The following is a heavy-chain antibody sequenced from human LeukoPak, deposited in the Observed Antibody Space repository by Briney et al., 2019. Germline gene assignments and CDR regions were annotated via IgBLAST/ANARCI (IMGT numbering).Heavy chain of an antibody. CDR2: ISAYNGNP. Sequence: ASVKVSCKASGYTFTSFGISWVRQAPGQGLEWMGWISAYNGNPNYAQNLQGRVTMTADTSTSTAYMELRSLRSDDTAVYYCARGRYCSSSSCYQIYYYYMDVWGKGTTLTVSS. D-gene: IGHD2-2*01. CDR1: GYTFTSFG. V-gene: IGHV1-18*01. J-gene: IGHJ6*03. CDR3: ARGRYCSSSSCYQIYYYYMDV.